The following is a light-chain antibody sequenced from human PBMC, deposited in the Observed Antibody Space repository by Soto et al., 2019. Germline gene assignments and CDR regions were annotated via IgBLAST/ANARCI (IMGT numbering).Light chain of an antibody. CDR3: QQLNTYPRIT. V-gene: IGKV1-9*01. CDR1: QIISMY. CDR2: AAS. Sequence: DIQMTQSPSSLSASVGDRLTITCRASQIISMYLTWYQQKPGKAPKLLIYAASTLQPGVPSRFSGSGSGTDFTLTISSLQPEDFATYYCQQLNTYPRITFGQGTRLEI. J-gene: IGKJ5*01.